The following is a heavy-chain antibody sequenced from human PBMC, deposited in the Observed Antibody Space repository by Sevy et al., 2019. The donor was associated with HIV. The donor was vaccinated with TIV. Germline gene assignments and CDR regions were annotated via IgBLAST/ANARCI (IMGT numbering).Heavy chain of an antibody. J-gene: IGHJ6*02. CDR1: GFTFGDYT. V-gene: IGHV3-49*04. CDR2: IRGKPYGGTT. D-gene: IGHD1-26*01. CDR3: TRVEGAADWGMDV. Sequence: GGSLRLSCTVSGFTFGDYTLSWVRQAPGKGLEWVAFIRGKPYGGTTEYAASVKGRFTISRDDSKSIAYLQMNSLKTEHTAVYYCTRVEGAADWGMDVWGQGTTVTVSS.